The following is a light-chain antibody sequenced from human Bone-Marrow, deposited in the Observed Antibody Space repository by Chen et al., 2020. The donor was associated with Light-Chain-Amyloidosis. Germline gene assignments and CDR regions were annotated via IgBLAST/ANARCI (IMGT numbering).Light chain of an antibody. J-gene: IGLJ3*02. CDR1: NIGSTS. CDR3: QVWDRSSDRPV. Sequence: SSVLTQPSSVSVAPGQTATSAWGGNNIGSTSVHWYQQTPGQAPLLVVYDDSDRPSGIPERLSGSNSGKTATLTISRVEAGDEADYYCQVWDRSSDRPVFGGGTKLTVL. CDR2: DDS. V-gene: IGLV3-21*02.